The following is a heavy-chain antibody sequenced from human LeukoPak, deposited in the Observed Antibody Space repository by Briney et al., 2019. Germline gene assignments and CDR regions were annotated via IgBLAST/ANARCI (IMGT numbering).Heavy chain of an antibody. Sequence: GGSLRLSCAASGFTPSRDSVNWVCQAPGKGLEWISYISHDSGIRYYADSVRGRFTISRDNAKNSLYLQMHSLRAEDTAVYYCLVVDNYMDVWGKGTTVTVSS. CDR3: LVVDNYMDV. CDR2: ISHDSGIR. D-gene: IGHD3-22*01. CDR1: GFTPSRDS. V-gene: IGHV3-48*01. J-gene: IGHJ6*03.